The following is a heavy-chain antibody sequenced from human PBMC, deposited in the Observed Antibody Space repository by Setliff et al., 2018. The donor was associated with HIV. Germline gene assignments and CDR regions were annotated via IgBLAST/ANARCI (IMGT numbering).Heavy chain of an antibody. Sequence: ASVKVSCKTSGYAFTDYSIHWVRQAPGQGLEWVGRINPDSRGTNYAQTFQGRVTMTRDTSVSTAYMELGRLKSDDTAVFYCARGVKGIATTGKYYFDYWGLGTLVTAPQ. CDR1: GYAFTDYS. J-gene: IGHJ4*02. V-gene: IGHV1-2*06. CDR3: ARGVKGIATTGKYYFDY. D-gene: IGHD6-13*01. CDR2: INPDSRGT.